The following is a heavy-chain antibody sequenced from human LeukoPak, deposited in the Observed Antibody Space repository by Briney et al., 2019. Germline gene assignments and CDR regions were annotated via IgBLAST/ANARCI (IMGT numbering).Heavy chain of an antibody. D-gene: IGHD1-26*01. CDR2: FYFSGST. CDR3: ARHSSGSYRGFDD. Sequence: PSETLSLTCTVSGGSISISSYYWGWIRQPPGKGLEWIGSFYFSGSTYYNPPLKSRVTISVDTSKNQFSLKLSSVTAADTAVYYCARHSSGSYRGFDDWGQETLVTVSS. J-gene: IGHJ4*02. CDR1: GGSISISSYY. V-gene: IGHV4-39*01.